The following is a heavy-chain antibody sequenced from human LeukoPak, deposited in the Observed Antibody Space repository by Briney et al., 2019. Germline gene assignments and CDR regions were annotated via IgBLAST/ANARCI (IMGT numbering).Heavy chain of an antibody. J-gene: IGHJ6*03. D-gene: IGHD6-6*01. CDR1: EGTFSSYA. CDR3: ARDYPRIAARPAYSGYMDV. Sequence: SVKVSCKASEGTFSSYAISWVRQAPGQGLEWMGGIIPIFGTANYAQKFQGRVTITTDESTSTAYMELSSLRSEDTAVYYCARDYPRIAARPAYSGYMDVWGKGTTVTVSS. CDR2: IIPIFGTA. V-gene: IGHV1-69*05.